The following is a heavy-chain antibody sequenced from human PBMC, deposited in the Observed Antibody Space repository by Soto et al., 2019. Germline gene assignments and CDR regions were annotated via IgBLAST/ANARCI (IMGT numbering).Heavy chain of an antibody. CDR3: ARDPLYSSSWYFNNWFDP. Sequence: GRSLRLSCAASGFTFSSYWMSWVRQAPGKGLEWVANIKQDGSEKYYVDSVKGRFTISRDNAKNSLYLQMNSLRAEDTAVYYCARDPLYSSSWYFNNWFDPWGQGTLVTVSS. D-gene: IGHD6-13*01. V-gene: IGHV3-7*05. CDR2: IKQDGSEK. CDR1: GFTFSSYW. J-gene: IGHJ5*02.